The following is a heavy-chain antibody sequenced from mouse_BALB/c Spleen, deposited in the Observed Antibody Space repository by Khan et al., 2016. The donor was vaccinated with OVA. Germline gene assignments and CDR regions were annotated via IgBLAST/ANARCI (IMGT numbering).Heavy chain of an antibody. Sequence: QIQLVQSGPELKKPGETVKLSCKASGYTFTIYGMNWVRQAPGKGLKWMGWINTYTGEPTYAAAFKGRFAFSLETSASTAFLQINNLKNEDTATYFCARVGYNGTMDYWGQGTSVTVSS. CDR3: ARVGYNGTMDY. CDR1: GYTFTIYG. V-gene: IGHV9-3-1*01. CDR2: INTYTGEP. D-gene: IGHD2-14*01. J-gene: IGHJ4*01.